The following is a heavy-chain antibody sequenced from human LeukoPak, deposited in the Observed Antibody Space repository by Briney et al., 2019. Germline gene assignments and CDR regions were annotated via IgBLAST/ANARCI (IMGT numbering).Heavy chain of an antibody. CDR2: INPRGGTT. Sequence: ASVKVSCEASGYTFTIYYMHWVPQAPGQGLEWMGIINPRGGTTSYAQKFQRRVTMTRDTSTSTVYMELSSPRSEDTAVFYCVRANRETGDAFDIWGQGTTVTVSS. CDR3: VRANRETGDAFDI. D-gene: IGHD5-24*01. V-gene: IGHV1-46*01. CDR1: GYTFTIYY. J-gene: IGHJ3*02.